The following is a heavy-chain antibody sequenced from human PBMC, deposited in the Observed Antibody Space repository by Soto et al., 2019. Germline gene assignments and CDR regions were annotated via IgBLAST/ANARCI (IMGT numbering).Heavy chain of an antibody. J-gene: IGHJ4*02. V-gene: IGHV3-23*01. D-gene: IGHD1-26*01. Sequence: EVQLLESGGGLVQPGGSLRLSCAASGFTFSSYAMNWVRQAPGKGLEWVSVISGSGGSTYYADSVKGRFTISRDNSKNTLYLQMNSMRAEDTSVYYCARRGSGSYYDYWGQGTLVTVSS. CDR2: ISGSGGST. CDR3: ARRGSGSYYDY. CDR1: GFTFSSYA.